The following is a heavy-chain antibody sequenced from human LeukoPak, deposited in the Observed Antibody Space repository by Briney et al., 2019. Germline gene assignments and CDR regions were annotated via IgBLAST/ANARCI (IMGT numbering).Heavy chain of an antibody. CDR1: GFTVSSNY. CDR3: AREGRTVTTTA. CDR2: IYSGGST. J-gene: IGHJ4*02. Sequence: GGSLRLSCAASGFTVSSNYMSWVRQAPGKGLGWVSVIYSGGSTYYADSVKGRFTISRHNSKNTLYLQMNSLRAEDTAVYYCAREGRTVTTTAWGQGTLVTVSS. V-gene: IGHV3-53*04. D-gene: IGHD4-17*01.